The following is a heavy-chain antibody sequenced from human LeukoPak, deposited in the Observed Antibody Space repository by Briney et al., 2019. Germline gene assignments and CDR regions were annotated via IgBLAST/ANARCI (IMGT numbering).Heavy chain of an antibody. CDR3: ARRRVVVVAATVPSLKRYWYFDL. J-gene: IGHJ2*01. D-gene: IGHD2-15*01. Sequence: PSETLSLTCAVYGGSFSGYYWSWIRQPPGKGLEWTGEINHSGSTNYNPSLKSRVTISVDTSKNQFSLKLSSVTAADTAVYYCARRRVVVVAATVPSLKRYWYFDLWGRGTLVTVSS. V-gene: IGHV4-34*01. CDR1: GGSFSGYY. CDR2: INHSGST.